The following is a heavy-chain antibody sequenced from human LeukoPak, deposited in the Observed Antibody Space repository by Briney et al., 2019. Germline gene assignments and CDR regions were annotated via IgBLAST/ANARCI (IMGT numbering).Heavy chain of an antibody. CDR3: ARQAKGRITMVRGVIRWFDP. Sequence: SETLSLTCAVYGGSFSGYYWSWIRQPPGKGLEWIGEINHSGSTNYNPSLKSRATISVDTSKNQFSLKLSSVTAADTAVYYCARQAKGRITMVRGVIRWFDPWGQGTLVTVSS. CDR1: GGSFSGYY. J-gene: IGHJ5*02. D-gene: IGHD3-10*01. V-gene: IGHV4-34*01. CDR2: INHSGST.